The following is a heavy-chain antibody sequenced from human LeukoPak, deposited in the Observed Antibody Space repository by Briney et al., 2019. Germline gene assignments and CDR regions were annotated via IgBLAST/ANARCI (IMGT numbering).Heavy chain of an antibody. CDR1: GFAFSGYS. Sequence: GGSLRLSCAASGFAFSGYSVNWVRQAPGKGLGWVSAISGSGGSTYYADSVKGRFTISRDNSKNTLYLQMNSLRAEDTAVYYCAKADRVKRWSYQFDYWGQGTLVTVSS. CDR3: AKADRVKRWSYQFDY. CDR2: ISGSGGST. D-gene: IGHD5-24*01. V-gene: IGHV3-23*01. J-gene: IGHJ4*02.